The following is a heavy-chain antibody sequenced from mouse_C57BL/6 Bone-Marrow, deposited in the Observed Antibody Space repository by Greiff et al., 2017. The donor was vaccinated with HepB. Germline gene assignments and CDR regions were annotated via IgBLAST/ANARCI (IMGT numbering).Heavy chain of an antibody. CDR3: ARRRWLLFYAMDY. D-gene: IGHD2-3*01. V-gene: IGHV5-9*01. J-gene: IGHJ4*01. CDR1: GFTFSSYT. CDR2: ISGGGGNT. Sequence: DVHLVESGGGLVKPGGSLKLSCAASGFTFSSYTMSWVRQTPEKRLEWVATISGGGGNTYYPDNVKGRFTISRDNAKNTLYLQMSSLRSEETALYYCARRRWLLFYAMDYWGQGTSVTVSS.